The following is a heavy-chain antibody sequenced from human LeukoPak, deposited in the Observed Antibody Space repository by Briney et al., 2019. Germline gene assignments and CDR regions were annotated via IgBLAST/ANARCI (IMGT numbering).Heavy chain of an antibody. Sequence: GRSLRLSCAASGFTFSSYAMHWVRQAPGKGLEWVAVISYDGSNKYYANSVKGRFTISRDNSKNTVYLQMNSLRAEDTAVYYCAKNPDIVATYNYFDYWGQGTLVTVSS. CDR3: AKNPDIVATYNYFDY. D-gene: IGHD5-12*01. V-gene: IGHV3-30-3*02. CDR2: ISYDGSNK. J-gene: IGHJ4*02. CDR1: GFTFSSYA.